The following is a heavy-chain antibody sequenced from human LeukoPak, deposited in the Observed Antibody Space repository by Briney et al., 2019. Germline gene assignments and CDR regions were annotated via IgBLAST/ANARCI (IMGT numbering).Heavy chain of an antibody. CDR3: ARGPSKVTSDY. Sequence: ASVKVSCKASGGTFSSYAISWVRQAPGQGLEWMGWINPNSGGTNYAQKFQGRVTMTRDTSISTVYMELSRLRSDDTAVYYCARGPSKVTSDYWGQGTLVTVSS. D-gene: IGHD4-11*01. V-gene: IGHV1-2*02. CDR1: GGTFSSYA. CDR2: INPNSGGT. J-gene: IGHJ4*02.